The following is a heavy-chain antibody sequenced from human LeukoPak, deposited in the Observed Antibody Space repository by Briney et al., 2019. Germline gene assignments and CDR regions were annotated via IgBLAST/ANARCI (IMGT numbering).Heavy chain of an antibody. D-gene: IGHD6-13*01. Sequence: AAVKVSCKASGYTFTSYGISWVRQAPGQGLEWMGWISAYNVNSNYAQKLQGRVTMTTDTSTSTAYMELRSLRSDDTAVYYCARHDWQQQAPGWWGQGTLVTVSS. CDR3: ARHDWQQQAPGW. CDR1: GYTFTSYG. J-gene: IGHJ4*02. CDR2: ISAYNVNS. V-gene: IGHV1-18*01.